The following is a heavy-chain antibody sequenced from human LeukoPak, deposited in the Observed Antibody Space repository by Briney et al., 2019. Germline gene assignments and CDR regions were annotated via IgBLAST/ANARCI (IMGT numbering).Heavy chain of an antibody. CDR1: GFIFSNYW. CDR2: INDDGSGT. D-gene: IGHD3-10*01. Sequence: GGSLRLSCAASGFIFSNYWMLWFREAPGKGPMFVSRINDDGSGTVYADSVNGRFIMSRDSAKNTLYLQMESLRAEDTAVYYCVRDSTSGVDYWGQGTLVTVSS. V-gene: IGHV3-74*01. J-gene: IGHJ4*02. CDR3: VRDSTSGVDY.